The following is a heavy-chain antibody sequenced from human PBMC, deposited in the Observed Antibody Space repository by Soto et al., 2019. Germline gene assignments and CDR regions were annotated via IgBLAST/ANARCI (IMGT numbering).Heavy chain of an antibody. CDR1: GGTFSSYA. Sequence: GAPVKVSCKASGGTFSSYAISWVRQAPGQGLEWMGGIIPIFGTANYAQKFQGRVTITADKSTSTAYMELSSLRSEDTAVYYCARDSEYYDILTGQSRSWFDPWGQGTLVTVSS. CDR2: IIPIFGTA. J-gene: IGHJ5*02. CDR3: ARDSEYYDILTGQSRSWFDP. V-gene: IGHV1-69*06. D-gene: IGHD3-9*01.